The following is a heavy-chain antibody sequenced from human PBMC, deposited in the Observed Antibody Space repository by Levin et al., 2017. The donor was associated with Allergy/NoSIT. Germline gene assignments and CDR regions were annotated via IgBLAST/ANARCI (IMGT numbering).Heavy chain of an antibody. J-gene: IGHJ3*02. D-gene: IGHD3-10*01. CDR3: ARDNIGLPDAFDI. Sequence: PGGSLRLSCAASGFTFDDYAMHWVRQAPGKGLEWVSGISWNSGSIGYADSVKGRFTISRDNAKNSLYLQMNSLRTEDTAVYYCARDNIGLPDAFDIWGQGTMVIVSS. CDR1: GFTFDDYA. CDR2: ISWNSGSI. V-gene: IGHV3-9*01.